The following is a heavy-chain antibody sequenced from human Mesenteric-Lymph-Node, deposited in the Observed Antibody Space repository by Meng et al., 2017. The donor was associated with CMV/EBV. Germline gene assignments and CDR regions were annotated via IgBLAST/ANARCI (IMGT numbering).Heavy chain of an antibody. J-gene: IGHJ3*01. Sequence: GESLKISCAVSGFTFSSYNMNWVRQAPGRGLEWVSSVRTSGSYIYSADSVKGRFTISRDNSQSTLYLQMNSLRPEDTAVYYCASGDSFSLGAFDVWGQGNAGHRLL. CDR1: GFTFSSYN. CDR3: ASGDSFSLGAFDV. CDR2: VRTSGSYI. D-gene: IGHD2-21*01. V-gene: IGHV3-21*01.